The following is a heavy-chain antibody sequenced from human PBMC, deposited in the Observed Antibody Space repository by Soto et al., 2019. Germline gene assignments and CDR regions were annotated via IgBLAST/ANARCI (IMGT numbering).Heavy chain of an antibody. V-gene: IGHV4-34*01. Sequence: LSLTCAVYGGSFSGYYWSWIRQPPGKGLEWIGEINHSGSTNYNPSLKSRVTISVDTSKNQFSLKLSSVTAADTAVYYCARGGSYDYIWGSYRYTVDYWGQGTLVTVSS. CDR3: ARGGSYDYIWGSYRYTVDY. CDR1: GGSFSGYY. J-gene: IGHJ4*02. CDR2: INHSGST. D-gene: IGHD3-16*02.